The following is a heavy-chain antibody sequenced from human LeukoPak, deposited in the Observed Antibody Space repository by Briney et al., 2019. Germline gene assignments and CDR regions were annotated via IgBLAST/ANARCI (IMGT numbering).Heavy chain of an antibody. CDR2: ISSSSSYT. CDR3: ARAPHYSNYGPYFYGMDV. D-gene: IGHD4-11*01. J-gene: IGHJ6*02. V-gene: IGHV3-11*06. CDR1: GFTFSDYY. Sequence: GGSLRLSCAASGFTFSDYYMSWLRQAPGKGLEWVSYISSSSSYTNYADSVKGRFTISRDNAKNSLYLQMNSLRAEDTAVYYCARAPHYSNYGPYFYGMDVWGQGTTVTGSS.